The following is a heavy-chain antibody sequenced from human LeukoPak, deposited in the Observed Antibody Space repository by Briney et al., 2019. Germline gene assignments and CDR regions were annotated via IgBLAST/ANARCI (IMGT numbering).Heavy chain of an antibody. CDR2: ISYDGSNK. V-gene: IGHV3-30*18. D-gene: IGHD3-10*01. J-gene: IGHJ6*02. CDR1: GFNLSSYG. CDR3: GKDLVIMVRGVIIRNYYYGMDV. Sequence: GGSLRLSCAASGFNLSSYGMHWVRQAPGKGLEWVAVISYDGSNKYYADSVKGRFTIARDNSKNTLYLQMNSLRAEDTAVYYCGKDLVIMVRGVIIRNYYYGMDVWGQGTTVTVSS.